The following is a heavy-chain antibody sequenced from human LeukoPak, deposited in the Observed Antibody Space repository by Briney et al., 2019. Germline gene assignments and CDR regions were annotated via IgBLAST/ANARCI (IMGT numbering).Heavy chain of an antibody. CDR1: GGSISSRSYY. V-gene: IGHV4-39*07. CDR2: MYYSGST. J-gene: IGHJ4*02. Sequence: PSETLSLTCTVSGGSISSRSYYWGWIRQPPGKGLEWIGSMYYSGSTYYNPSLKSRVTISVDTSKNQFSLKLSSVTAADTAVYYCARDYQGGYGDKTVDYWGQGTLVTVSS. D-gene: IGHD5-18*01. CDR3: ARDYQGGYGDKTVDY.